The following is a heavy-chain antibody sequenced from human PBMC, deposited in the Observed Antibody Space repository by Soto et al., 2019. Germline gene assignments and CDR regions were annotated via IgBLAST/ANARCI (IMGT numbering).Heavy chain of an antibody. CDR2: IIPIFGTA. CDR3: ARVDRDGYDY. V-gene: IGHV1-69*13. D-gene: IGHD5-12*01. Sequence: AASVKVSCKASGGTFSSYAISWVRQAPGQGLEWMGGIIPIFGTANYAQKFQGRVTITADESTSTAYMELSSLRSEDTAVYYCARVDRDGYDYWGQGTLVTVSS. J-gene: IGHJ4*02. CDR1: GGTFSSYA.